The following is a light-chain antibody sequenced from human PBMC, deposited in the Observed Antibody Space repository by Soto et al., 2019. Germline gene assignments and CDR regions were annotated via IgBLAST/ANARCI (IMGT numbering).Light chain of an antibody. CDR2: LGS. J-gene: IGKJ4*01. CDR3: MQALETPLT. V-gene: IGKV2-28*01. CDR1: QSLLHDNGFNF. Sequence: DIVMTQSPLFLSVTPGEPASISCRSSQSLLHDNGFNFLNWYLQKPGQSPQLLISLGSSRASGVPDSFSGSASGRDFTLLISRVEAEDVGVFYCMQALETPLTFGGGTKVDIK.